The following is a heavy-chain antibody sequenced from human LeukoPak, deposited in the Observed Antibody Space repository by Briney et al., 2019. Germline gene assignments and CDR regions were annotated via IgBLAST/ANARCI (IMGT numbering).Heavy chain of an antibody. CDR1: GFTFSSYW. Sequence: SGGSLRLSCAASGFTFSSYWMHWVRQAPGKGLVWVSRINSDGSSTSYADSVKGRFTISRDNAKNTLYLQMNSLRAEDTAVYYCAREEILRYFDWLLTDNKAMDVWGKGTTVTISS. J-gene: IGHJ6*04. D-gene: IGHD3-9*01. CDR2: INSDGSST. V-gene: IGHV3-74*01. CDR3: AREEILRYFDWLLTDNKAMDV.